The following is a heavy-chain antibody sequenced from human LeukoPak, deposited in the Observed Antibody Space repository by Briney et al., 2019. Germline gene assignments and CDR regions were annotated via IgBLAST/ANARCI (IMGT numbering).Heavy chain of an antibody. D-gene: IGHD3-22*01. Sequence: SETLSLTCAVYGGSFSGYYWSWIRQPPGKGLEWIGEINHSGSTNYNPSLKSRVTISVDTSKNQFSLKLSSVTAADTAVYYCARHTYYYDSSGYWDYWGQGTLVTVSS. CDR3: ARHTYYYDSSGYWDY. V-gene: IGHV4-34*01. CDR1: GGSFSGYY. CDR2: INHSGST. J-gene: IGHJ4*02.